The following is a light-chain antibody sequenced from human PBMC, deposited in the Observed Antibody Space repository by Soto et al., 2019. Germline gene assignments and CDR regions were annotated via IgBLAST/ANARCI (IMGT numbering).Light chain of an antibody. CDR1: QSVTIN. CDR2: GAS. CDR3: QQYNSWLWT. Sequence: MTQSPFTLSVAPGERFRLSRRASQSVTINLAWYHQKPGQAPRLLIYGASTRATGIPARFTGSGSGTEFTLTISSLQSEDSAVYYCQQYNSWLWTFGQGTKVDIK. J-gene: IGKJ1*01. V-gene: IGKV3-15*01.